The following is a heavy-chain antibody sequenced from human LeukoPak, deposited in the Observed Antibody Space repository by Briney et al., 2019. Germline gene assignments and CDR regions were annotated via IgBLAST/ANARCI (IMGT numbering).Heavy chain of an antibody. CDR3: ARHPITVTSSGYYWGNFDY. V-gene: IGHV4-39*01. CDR1: GGPISSSSYY. Sequence: PSETLSLTCTVSGGPISSSSYYWGWIRQPPGKGLEWIGSIYYSGSTYYNPSLKSRVTISVDTSKNQFSLKLSSVTAADTAVYYCARHPITVTSSGYYWGNFDYWGQGTLVTVSS. D-gene: IGHD3-22*01. J-gene: IGHJ4*02. CDR2: IYYSGST.